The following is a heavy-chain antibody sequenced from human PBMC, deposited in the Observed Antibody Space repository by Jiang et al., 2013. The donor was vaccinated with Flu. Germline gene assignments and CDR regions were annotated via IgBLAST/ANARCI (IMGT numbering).Heavy chain of an antibody. CDR2: ISYDGSNK. J-gene: IGHJ6*02. CDR3: ARDIYYYYGMDV. CDR1: GFTFSSYA. V-gene: IGHV3-30*04. Sequence: AASGFTFSSYAMHWVRQAPGKGLEWVAVISYDGSNKYYADSVKGRFTISRDNSKNTLYLQMNSLRAEDTAVYYCARDIYYYYGMDVWGQGTTVTVSS.